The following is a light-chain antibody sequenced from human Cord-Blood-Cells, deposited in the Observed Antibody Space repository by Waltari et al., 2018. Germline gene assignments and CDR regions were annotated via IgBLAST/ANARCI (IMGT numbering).Light chain of an antibody. CDR2: KAS. J-gene: IGKJ2*01. Sequence: DIQMTQSPSTLSASVGDRVTSTCRASQSISSWLARYQQKPGKAPKLLIYKASSLESGVPSRFSGSGSGTEFTLTISSLQPDDFATYYCQQYNSPMYTFGQGTKLEIK. V-gene: IGKV1-5*03. CDR1: QSISSW. CDR3: QQYNSPMYT.